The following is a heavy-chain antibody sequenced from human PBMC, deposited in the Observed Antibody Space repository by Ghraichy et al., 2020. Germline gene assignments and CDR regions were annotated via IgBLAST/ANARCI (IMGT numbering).Heavy chain of an antibody. CDR3: ARSVAGFRFFDP. Sequence: SETLSLTCTVSGGSISSYYWSWIRQPPGKGLEWIGYIYYSGSTNYNPSLKSRVTISVDTSKNQFSLKLSSVTAADTAVYYCARSVAGFRFFDPWGQGTLVTVSS. V-gene: IGHV4-59*01. J-gene: IGHJ5*02. CDR1: GGSISSYY. D-gene: IGHD6-19*01. CDR2: IYYSGST.